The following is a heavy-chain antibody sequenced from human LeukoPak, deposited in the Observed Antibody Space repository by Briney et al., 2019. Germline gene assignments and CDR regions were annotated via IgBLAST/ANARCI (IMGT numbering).Heavy chain of an antibody. J-gene: IGHJ4*02. CDR1: GDSVSSKSAA. CDR2: TYYRSKWYH. D-gene: IGHD1-7*01. V-gene: IGHV6-1*01. CDR3: AILGTASSFDF. Sequence: SQTLSLTCAISGDSVSSKSAAWNWIRQFPSRGLEWLGRTYYRSKWYHEYAVSVKSRITINPDTSKNQFSLQLNSVTPEDTAIYYCAILGTASSFDFWGQGTLVTVSS.